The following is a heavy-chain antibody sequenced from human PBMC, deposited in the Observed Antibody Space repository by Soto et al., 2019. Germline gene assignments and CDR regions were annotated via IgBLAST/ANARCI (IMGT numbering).Heavy chain of an antibody. CDR2: TYYSGST. CDR3: ARHVTMVRGVMYWFDP. V-gene: IGHV4-39*01. D-gene: IGHD3-10*01. J-gene: IGHJ5*02. CDR1: GGSISSSSYY. Sequence: SETLSLTCTVSGGSISSSSYYWGWIRQPPGKGLEWIGSTYYSGSTYYNLSLKSRVTISVDTSKNQFSLKLSSVTAADTAVYYCARHVTMVRGVMYWFDPWGQGTLVTVSS.